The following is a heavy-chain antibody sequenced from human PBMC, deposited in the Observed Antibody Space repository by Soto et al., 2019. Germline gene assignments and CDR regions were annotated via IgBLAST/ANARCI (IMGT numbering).Heavy chain of an antibody. J-gene: IGHJ6*02. CDR3: ARSTTMVRDHGMDV. V-gene: IGHV1-69*13. CDR2: IIPIFGTA. Sequence: GASVKVSCKASGGTFSSYAISWVRQAPGQGLEWMGGIIPIFGTANYAQKFQGRVTITADESTSTAYMELSSLRSEDTAVYYCARSTTMVRDHGMDVWGQGTTVTVSS. D-gene: IGHD3-10*01. CDR1: GGTFSSYA.